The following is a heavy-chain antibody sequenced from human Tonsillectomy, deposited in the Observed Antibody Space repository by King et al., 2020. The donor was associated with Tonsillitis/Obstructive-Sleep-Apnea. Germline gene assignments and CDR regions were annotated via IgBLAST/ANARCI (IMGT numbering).Heavy chain of an antibody. CDR2: ISSSSSYT. J-gene: IGHJ4*02. D-gene: IGHD6-13*01. Sequence: VQLVESGGGLVKPGGSLRLSCAASGFTFSDYYMSWIRQAPGKGLEWVSYISSSSSYTNYADSVKGRFTISRDNAKNSLYLQMNSLRAEDTAVYYCARVYWQQLELHYYFDYWGQGTLVTVSS. V-gene: IGHV3-11*06. CDR3: ARVYWQQLELHYYFDY. CDR1: GFTFSDYY.